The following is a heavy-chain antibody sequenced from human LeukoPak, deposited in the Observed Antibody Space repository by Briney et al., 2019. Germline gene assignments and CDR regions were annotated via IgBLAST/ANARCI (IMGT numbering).Heavy chain of an antibody. J-gene: IGHJ4*02. CDR2: IKQDGSEK. V-gene: IGHV3-7*03. Sequence: PGGSLRLSCAASGFTFSSYAMSWVRQAPGKGLEWVANIKQDGSEKYYVDSVKGRFTISRDNAKNSLYLQMNSLRAEDTAVYYCARVRWSGWYYFDYWGQGTLVTVSS. CDR1: GFTFSSYA. CDR3: ARVRWSGWYYFDY. D-gene: IGHD6-19*01.